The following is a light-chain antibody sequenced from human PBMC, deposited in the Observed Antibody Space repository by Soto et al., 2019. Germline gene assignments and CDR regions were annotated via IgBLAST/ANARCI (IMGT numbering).Light chain of an antibody. CDR2: KAS. J-gene: IGKJ2*01. V-gene: IGKV1-5*03. Sequence: DIQMTQSPSTLSASVGDRVTITCRASQSISSWLAWYQQKPGKAPKLLMYKASSLQSGVPSRFSGSGSGTEFTLTISSLQPDHFATYYCQQYKSYPYTFGQGTKLEI. CDR3: QQYKSYPYT. CDR1: QSISSW.